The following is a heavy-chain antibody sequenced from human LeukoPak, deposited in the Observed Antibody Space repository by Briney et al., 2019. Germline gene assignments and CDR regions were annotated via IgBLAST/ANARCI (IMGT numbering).Heavy chain of an antibody. CDR2: IKQDGSEK. V-gene: IGHV3-7*01. CDR1: GFTFSSCW. CDR3: ARDSQMATNDY. J-gene: IGHJ4*02. D-gene: IGHD5-12*01. Sequence: GGSLRLSCAASGFTFSSCWMSWVRQAPGKGLEWVANIKQDGSEKYYVDSVKGRFTISRDNAKNSLYLQMNSLRAEDTAVYYCARDSQMATNDYWGQGTLVTVSS.